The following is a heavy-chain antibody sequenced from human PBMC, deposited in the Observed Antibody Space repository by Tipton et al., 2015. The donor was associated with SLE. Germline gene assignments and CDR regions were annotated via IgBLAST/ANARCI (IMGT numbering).Heavy chain of an antibody. J-gene: IGHJ4*02. Sequence: TLSLTCTVSGGSISNYYWNWIRQPPGKGLEWIGYIYYSGSTNYNPSLKSRVTISVDTSKNQFSLKLSSVTAADTAVYYCASDFWSGYGSFDSWGQGTLVTVSP. V-gene: IGHV4-59*01. D-gene: IGHD3-3*01. CDR3: ASDFWSGYGSFDS. CDR1: GGSISNYY. CDR2: IYYSGST.